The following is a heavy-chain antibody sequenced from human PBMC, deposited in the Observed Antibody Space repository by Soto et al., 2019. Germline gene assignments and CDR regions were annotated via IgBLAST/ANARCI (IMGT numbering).Heavy chain of an antibody. V-gene: IGHV3-33*01. D-gene: IGHD1-26*01. J-gene: IGHJ6*02. Sequence: PWGSLRLSCAASGFTFSNYGMHWVRQAPGKGLEWVAIIWHDGNNKYYADSVRGRFIISRDNSKNRLYLQMNSLRAEDTAVYYCASDLVGASDSYGLDVWGQGTTVTVSS. CDR3: ASDLVGASDSYGLDV. CDR2: IWHDGNNK. CDR1: GFTFSNYG.